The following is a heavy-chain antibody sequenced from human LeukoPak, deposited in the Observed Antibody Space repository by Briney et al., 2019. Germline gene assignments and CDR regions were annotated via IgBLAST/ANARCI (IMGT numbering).Heavy chain of an antibody. D-gene: IGHD6-6*01. Sequence: GESLKISFKGSGYSFTSYLIGWVRQVPGKGLGGVGIIYPRYADTRYSSSFQGQVTISADKSISTAYLKWSSLKASDTAMYYCARHIGLSIAARYYYYGMDVWGQGTTVTVSS. V-gene: IGHV5-51*01. CDR2: IYPRYADT. CDR1: GYSFTSYL. CDR3: ARHIGLSIAARYYYYGMDV. J-gene: IGHJ6*02.